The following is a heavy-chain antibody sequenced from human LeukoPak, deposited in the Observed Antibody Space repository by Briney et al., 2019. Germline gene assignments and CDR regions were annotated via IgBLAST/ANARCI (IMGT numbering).Heavy chain of an antibody. D-gene: IGHD2-2*02. CDR2: INPNSGGT. CDR3: ARDHYCSSTSCYTIFDY. V-gene: IGHV1-2*02. J-gene: IGHJ4*02. CDR1: GYTFTGYY. Sequence: ASVKVSCKASGYTFTGYYMHWGRQAPGQGLEWMGWINPNSGGTNYAQKFQGRVTMTRDTSISTAYMELSRLRSDDTAVYYCARDHYCSSTSCYTIFDYWGQGTLVTVSS.